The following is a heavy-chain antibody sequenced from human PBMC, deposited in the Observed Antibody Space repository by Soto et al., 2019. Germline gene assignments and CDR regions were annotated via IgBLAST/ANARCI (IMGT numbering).Heavy chain of an antibody. Sequence: GGSLRLSCAASGLTFNTYWMHWVRQVPGKGPVWVSCIKSDGSYTSYADSVKGRFTISRDNAKNRLYLQMNSLRAEDTAVYYCARDQSYLSFWGLGTLVTVSS. J-gene: IGHJ4*02. CDR1: GLTFNTYW. CDR3: ARDQSYLSF. D-gene: IGHD3-10*01. V-gene: IGHV3-74*01. CDR2: IKSDGSYT.